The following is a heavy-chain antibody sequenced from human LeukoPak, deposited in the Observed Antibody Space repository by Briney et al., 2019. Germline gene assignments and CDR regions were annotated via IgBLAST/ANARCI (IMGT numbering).Heavy chain of an antibody. Sequence: ASVKVSCKTSGYTFTDYYMHWVRQAPGQGLEWMGRINPNSGDTNYAQKFLGRVTMTRDTSISTAYMELSSLTSDDTAVYYCGSISEFGGVYYTDTHDYWGREPWSPSPQ. J-gene: IGHJ4*02. CDR3: GSISEFGGVYYTDTHDY. V-gene: IGHV1-2*02. CDR1: GYTFTDYY. D-gene: IGHD3-3*01. CDR2: INPNSGDT.